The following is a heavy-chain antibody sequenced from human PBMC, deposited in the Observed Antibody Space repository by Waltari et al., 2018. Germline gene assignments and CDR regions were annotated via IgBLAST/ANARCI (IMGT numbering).Heavy chain of an antibody. J-gene: IGHJ6*02. D-gene: IGHD6-13*01. CDR1: GGSISSYY. Sequence: QVQLQESGPGLVKPSETLSLTCTVSGGSISSYYWSWIRQPPGKGLEWIGYIYYSGSTNCNPALKGRVTISVDTSKNQFSLKLSSVTAADTAVYYCARDSWGIAAAGTQYYYYGMDVWGQGTTVTVSS. CDR2: IYYSGST. V-gene: IGHV4-59*01. CDR3: ARDSWGIAAAGTQYYYYGMDV.